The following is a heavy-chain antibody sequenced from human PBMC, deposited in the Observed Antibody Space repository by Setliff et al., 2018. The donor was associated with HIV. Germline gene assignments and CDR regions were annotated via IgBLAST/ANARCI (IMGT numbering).Heavy chain of an antibody. V-gene: IGHV1-46*01. CDR2: INPSGGST. J-gene: IGHJ6*03. Sequence: RASVKVSCKASGYTFTSYYMHWVRQAPGQGLEWMGIINPSGGSTSYAQKFQGRVTMTRDTSTSTVYMELSSLRSEDTAVYYCARVSSTSCYGGPCRRTPRDYYYYYYMDVGGKGTTVTVSS. CDR3: ARVSSTSCYGGPCRRTPRDYYYYYYMDV. D-gene: IGHD2-2*01. CDR1: GYTFTSYY.